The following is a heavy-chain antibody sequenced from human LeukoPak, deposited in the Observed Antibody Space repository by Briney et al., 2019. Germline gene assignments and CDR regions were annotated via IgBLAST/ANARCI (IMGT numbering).Heavy chain of an antibody. Sequence: GGSLKLSCAASGFTVSSNYMSWVRQAPGKGLEWVSVIFSGGGTYYADSVKGRFTISRDNFKNTLYLQMNSLRAEDTAVYYCARGGSTRIYYFDYWGQGTVVAVSS. CDR2: IFSGGGT. V-gene: IGHV3-53*01. CDR3: ARGGSTRIYYFDY. J-gene: IGHJ4*02. CDR1: GFTVSSNY.